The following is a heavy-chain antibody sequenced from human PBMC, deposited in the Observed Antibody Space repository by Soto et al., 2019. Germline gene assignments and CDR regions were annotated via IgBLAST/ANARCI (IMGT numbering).Heavy chain of an antibody. V-gene: IGHV1-8*01. CDR3: AREPGDRMTGDWYFDL. CDR2: MNPNSGNT. Sequence: QVQLVQSGAEVKKPGASVKVSCKASGYTFTSYDINWVRQATGQGLEWMGWMNPNSGNTGYAQKFQGRVTMTRNTSLSTAYMELSSLRSEDTAVYYCAREPGDRMTGDWYFDLWGRGTLVTVSS. CDR1: GYTFTSYD. D-gene: IGHD2-21*01. J-gene: IGHJ2*01.